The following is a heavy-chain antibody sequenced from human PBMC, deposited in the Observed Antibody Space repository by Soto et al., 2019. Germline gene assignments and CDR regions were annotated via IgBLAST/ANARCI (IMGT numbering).Heavy chain of an antibody. J-gene: IGHJ4*02. CDR1: GFSLSNDRMG. Sequence: QVTLKESGPVLVKPTETLTLTCTVSGFSLSNDRMGVSWIRQPPGKALEWLGHIFSNDEKSYSTSLKSRLTISKDTSKSQVVLTMTNMDPVDTATYYCARIVKGGIVGNTCDYWGQGTLVTVSS. CDR3: ARIVKGGIVGNTCDY. D-gene: IGHD1-26*01. V-gene: IGHV2-26*01. CDR2: IFSNDEK.